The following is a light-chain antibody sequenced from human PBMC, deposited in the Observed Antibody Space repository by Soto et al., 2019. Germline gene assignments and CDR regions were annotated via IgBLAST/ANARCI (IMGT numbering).Light chain of an antibody. CDR1: QSIGTY. CDR3: QQGYSIHALT. V-gene: IGKV3-11*01. Sequence: EIVLTQSPATLSLSPGEGATLSCRASQSIGTYLAWYQHKPGQAPRLLIFDASNRATGIPARFSGSGSETEFTLTITYVQPEDFATYYCQQGYSIHALTFGGGTKVELK. J-gene: IGKJ4*01. CDR2: DAS.